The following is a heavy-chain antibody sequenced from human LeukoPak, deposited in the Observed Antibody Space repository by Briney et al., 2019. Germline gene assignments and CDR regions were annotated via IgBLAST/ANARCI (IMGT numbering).Heavy chain of an antibody. CDR3: ATGRAAATGGS. V-gene: IGHV4-59*01. Sequence: SETLSLTCTVSGGSISSYYWSWIRQPPGKGLEWIGYIYYSGCTNYNPSLKSRVTISVDTSKNQFSLKLSSVTAADTAVYYCATGRAAATGGSWGQGTLVTVSS. CDR2: IYYSGCT. J-gene: IGHJ5*02. D-gene: IGHD6-13*01. CDR1: GGSISSYY.